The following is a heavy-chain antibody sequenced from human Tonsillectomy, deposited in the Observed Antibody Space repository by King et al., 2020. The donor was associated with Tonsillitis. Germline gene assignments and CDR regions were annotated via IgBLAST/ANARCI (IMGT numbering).Heavy chain of an antibody. D-gene: IGHD3-16*02. CDR3: ARAPLGFGGVIGDFDY. CDR1: GFTFSSYS. Sequence: VQLVQSGGGLVQPGGSLRLSCAASGFTFSSYSMNWVRQAPGKGLEWVSYISSSSSTIYYADSEKGRFTISRDNAKNSLYLQMNSLRDEDTAVYYCARAPLGFGGVIGDFDYWGQGTLVTVSS. J-gene: IGHJ4*02. V-gene: IGHV3-48*02. CDR2: ISSSSSTI.